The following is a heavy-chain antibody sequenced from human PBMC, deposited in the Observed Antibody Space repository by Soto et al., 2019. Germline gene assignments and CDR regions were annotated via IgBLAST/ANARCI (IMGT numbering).Heavy chain of an antibody. V-gene: IGHV1-2*04. CDR3: ARAHVFEYCSGGSCYSLDAFDI. Sequence: QVQLVQSGAEVKKPGASVKVSCKASGYTFTGYYMHWVRQAPGQGLEWMGWINPNSGGTNYAQKFQGWVTMTRDTSISTAYMELSRLRSDDTAVYYCARAHVFEYCSGGSCYSLDAFDIWGQGTMVTVSS. J-gene: IGHJ3*02. D-gene: IGHD2-15*01. CDR1: GYTFTGYY. CDR2: INPNSGGT.